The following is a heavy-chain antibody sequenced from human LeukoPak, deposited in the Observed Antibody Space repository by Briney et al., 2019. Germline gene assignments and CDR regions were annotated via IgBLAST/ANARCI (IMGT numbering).Heavy chain of an antibody. D-gene: IGHD3-10*01. CDR3: ARKAGDSGVGVDY. J-gene: IGHJ4*02. CDR2: IYYSGST. Sequence: PSETLSLTCAVSGYSISSSNWWGWIRQPPGKGLEWIGYIYYSGSTNYSPSLKSRVPMSVDTSKNQFSLKLSSVGALDTAVYYCARKAGDSGVGVDYWGQGTLVTVSS. CDR1: GYSISSSNW. V-gene: IGHV4-28*06.